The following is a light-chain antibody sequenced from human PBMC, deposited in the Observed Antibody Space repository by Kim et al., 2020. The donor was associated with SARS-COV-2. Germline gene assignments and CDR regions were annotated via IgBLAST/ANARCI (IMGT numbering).Light chain of an antibody. J-gene: IGKJ1*01. Sequence: DIQMTQSPSTLSASVGDRVTITCRASQSISSWLAWYQRKPGKAPKLLIYDASNLESGVPSRFSGSGSGTEFTLTISSLQPDDFASYYCQQYNTYSWTFGQGTKLEI. CDR3: QQYNTYSWT. V-gene: IGKV1-5*01. CDR2: DAS. CDR1: QSISSW.